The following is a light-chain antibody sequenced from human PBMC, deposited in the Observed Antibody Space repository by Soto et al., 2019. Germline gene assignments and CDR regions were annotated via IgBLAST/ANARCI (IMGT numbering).Light chain of an antibody. J-gene: IGLJ1*01. Sequence: QSALTQPACVSGSPGQSITISCTGTSSDVGGYNYVSWYQQHPDKAPKLMIYDVSNRPSGVSNRFSGSKSGNTASLTISGLQPEDEADYYCNSYTSSGTGVFGTGTKVTVL. CDR3: NSYTSSGTGV. CDR1: SSDVGGYNY. V-gene: IGLV2-14*01. CDR2: DVS.